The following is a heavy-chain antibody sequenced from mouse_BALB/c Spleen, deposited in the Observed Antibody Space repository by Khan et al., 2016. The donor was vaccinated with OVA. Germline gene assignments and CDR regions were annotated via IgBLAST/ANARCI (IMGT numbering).Heavy chain of an antibody. Sequence: QIQLVQSGPELKKPGETVKISCKASGYTFTSYGMNWVKQSPGKALKWMGWINTYTGEPTYADDFKGRFAFSLETSASTAYLQINNLKNEDTATYFCARPPYSSYTLDHWGQGTSVTVSS. CDR1: GYTFTSYG. D-gene: IGHD2-10*01. CDR3: ARPPYSSYTLDH. CDR2: INTYTGEP. V-gene: IGHV9-3-1*01. J-gene: IGHJ4*01.